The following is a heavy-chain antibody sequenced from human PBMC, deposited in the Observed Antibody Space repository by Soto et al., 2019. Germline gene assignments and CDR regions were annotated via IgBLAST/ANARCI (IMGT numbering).Heavy chain of an antibody. CDR1: GFTFSTYA. CDR2: FTGSGGST. Sequence: EVQLLESGGGLVQPGGSLRLSCAASGFTFSTYAMSWVRQAPGTGVKWVSAFTGSGGSTYYEDSVKGRFTISRDNSKNSLYLQMISLRAEDTAVYYCAKDRAITMIVVAVLLDYWGQGTLVTVSS. V-gene: IGHV3-23*01. CDR3: AKDRAITMIVVAVLLDY. J-gene: IGHJ4*02. D-gene: IGHD3-22*01.